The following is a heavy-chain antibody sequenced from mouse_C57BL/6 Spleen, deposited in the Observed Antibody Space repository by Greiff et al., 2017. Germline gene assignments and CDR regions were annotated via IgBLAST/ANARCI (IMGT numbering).Heavy chain of an antibody. CDR2: ISDGGSYT. D-gene: IGHD1-1*01. J-gene: IGHJ2*01. V-gene: IGHV5-4*03. Sequence: EVKLVESGGGLVKPGGSLKLSCAASGFTFSSYAMSWVRQTPEKRLEWVATISDGGSYTYYPDNVKGRFTISRDNAKNNLYLQMSHLKSEDTAMYYWARTDYYGSSFYYFDYWGQGTTLTVAS. CDR1: GFTFSSYA. CDR3: ARTDYYGSSFYYFDY.